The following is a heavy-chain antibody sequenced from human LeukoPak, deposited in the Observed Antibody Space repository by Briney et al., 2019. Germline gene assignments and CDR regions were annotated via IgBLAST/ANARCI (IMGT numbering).Heavy chain of an antibody. J-gene: IGHJ3*02. V-gene: IGHV3-15*01. CDR3: TTGHCSGGSCYVHILDAFDI. CDR1: GFTFSNAW. Sequence: GGSLRLSCAASGFTFSNAWMSWVRQAPGKGLEWVGRIKSKTDGGTTDYAAPVKGRFTISRDDSKNTLYLQMNSLKTEDTAVYYCTTGHCSGGSCYVHILDAFDIWGQGTMVTVSS. CDR2: IKSKTDGGTT. D-gene: IGHD2-15*01.